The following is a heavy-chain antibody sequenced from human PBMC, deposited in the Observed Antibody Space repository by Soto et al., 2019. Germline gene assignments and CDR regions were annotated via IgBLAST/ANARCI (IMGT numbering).Heavy chain of an antibody. CDR1: GGSISSGGYY. D-gene: IGHD2-15*01. CDR2: IYYSGST. V-gene: IGHV4-31*03. Sequence: SETLSLTCTVSGGSISSGGYYWSWIRQHPGKGLEWIGYIYYSGSTYYNPSLKSRVTISVDTSKNQFSLKLSSVTAADTAVYYCAILYSSGGSCELYYWAQGTLVPVSS. J-gene: IGHJ4*01. CDR3: AILYSSGGSCELYY.